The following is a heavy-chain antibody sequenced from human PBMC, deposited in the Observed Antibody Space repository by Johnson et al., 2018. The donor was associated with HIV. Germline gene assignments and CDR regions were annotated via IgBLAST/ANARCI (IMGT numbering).Heavy chain of an antibody. Sequence: VQLVESGGGLVQPGGSLRLSCAASGFTFSSYDMHWVRQPTGKGLEWVSSIDTTGDTYYPGSVRGRFTISRENAKNSLYLQMNNRRAGDSAVYYCVRASWFGAFDIWGQGTLVTVSS. CDR1: GFTFSSYD. D-gene: IGHD3-10*01. CDR2: IDTTGDT. J-gene: IGHJ3*02. CDR3: VRASWFGAFDI. V-gene: IGHV3-13*01.